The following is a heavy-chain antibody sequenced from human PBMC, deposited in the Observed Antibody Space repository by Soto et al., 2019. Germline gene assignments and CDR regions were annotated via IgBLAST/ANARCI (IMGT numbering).Heavy chain of an antibody. CDR2: ISYDGSNK. V-gene: IGHV3-30-3*01. CDR1: GFTFSSYA. D-gene: IGHD1-26*01. J-gene: IGHJ4*02. Sequence: QVQLVESGGGVVQPGRSLRLSCAASGFTFSSYAMHWVRQAPGKGLEWVAVISYDGSNKYYADSVKGRFTISRDNSKNTLYLQMNSLRAEDTAVYYCARQQRWELRLANWGQGTLVTVSS. CDR3: ARQQRWELRLAN.